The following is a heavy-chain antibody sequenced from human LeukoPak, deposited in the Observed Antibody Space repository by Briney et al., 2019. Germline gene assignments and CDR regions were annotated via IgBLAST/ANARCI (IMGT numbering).Heavy chain of an antibody. CDR1: GFTFSDCY. Sequence: GGSLRLSCAASGFTFSDCYMNWIRQAPGKGLEWVSYSDSSGTTVHYADSVKGRFTISRDNAENSLYLQMNSLRTEDTAVYYCARARYYYDSTGSYYPDFDYWGQGTLVTVSP. D-gene: IGHD3-22*01. V-gene: IGHV3-11*01. CDR3: ARARYYYDSTGSYYPDFDY. CDR2: SDSSGTTV. J-gene: IGHJ4*02.